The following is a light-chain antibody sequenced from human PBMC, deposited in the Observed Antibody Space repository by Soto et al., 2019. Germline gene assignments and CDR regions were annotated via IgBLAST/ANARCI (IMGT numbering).Light chain of an antibody. Sequence: DIQMTQSPSTLSASVGDRVTITCRASQSISGSLAWYQQKPGQAPKLLIYEASNLKSGVPSRFSGSGSGTEYTLTISSLQPDDSACYYCQQYNCFWTFGQGTRVEIK. CDR2: EAS. V-gene: IGKV1-5*03. CDR1: QSISGS. J-gene: IGKJ1*01. CDR3: QQYNCFWT.